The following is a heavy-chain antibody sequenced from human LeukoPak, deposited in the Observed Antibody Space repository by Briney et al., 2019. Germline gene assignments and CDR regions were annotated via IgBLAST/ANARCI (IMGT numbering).Heavy chain of an antibody. CDR1: GGSISSSSDY. CDR2: LYYSGST. V-gene: IGHV4-39*01. Sequence: PSETLSPTCTVSGGSISSSSDYWGWFRQPPGKGLEWIGSLYYSGSTYYSPSLKSRVTISVDTSMNQLSLRLSSVTAADTAVYYCATRILVAGNYFDYWGQGTLVTVSS. J-gene: IGHJ4*02. CDR3: ATRILVAGNYFDY. D-gene: IGHD6-19*01.